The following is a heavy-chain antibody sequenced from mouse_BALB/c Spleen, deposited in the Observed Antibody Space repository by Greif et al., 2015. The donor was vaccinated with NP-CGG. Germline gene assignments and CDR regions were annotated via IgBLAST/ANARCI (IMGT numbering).Heavy chain of an antibody. J-gene: IGHJ1*01. CDR3: ARFYYGSSYWYFDV. V-gene: IGHV3-2*02. CDR1: GYSITSDCA. CDR2: ISYSGST. Sequence: VQLKESGPGLVKPSQSLSLTCTVTGYSITSDCAWNWIRQFPGNKLEWMGYISYSGSTSYNPSLKSRISITRDTSKNQFFLQLNSVTTEDTATYYCARFYYGSSYWYFDVWGAGTTVTVSS. D-gene: IGHD1-1*01.